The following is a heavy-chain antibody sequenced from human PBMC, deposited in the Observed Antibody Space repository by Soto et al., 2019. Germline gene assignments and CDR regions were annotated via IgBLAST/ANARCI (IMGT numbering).Heavy chain of an antibody. CDR2: ISSSSSTI. D-gene: IGHD2-15*01. J-gene: IGHJ4*02. CDR1: GFTFSSYS. V-gene: IGHV3-48*01. Sequence: GGSLRLSCAASGFTFSSYSMNWVRQAPGKGLEWVSYISSSSSTIYYADSVKGRFTISRDNAKNSLYLQMNSLRAEDTAVYYCARGGGCSGGSCNFDDWGQGTLVTVSS. CDR3: ARGGGCSGGSCNFDD.